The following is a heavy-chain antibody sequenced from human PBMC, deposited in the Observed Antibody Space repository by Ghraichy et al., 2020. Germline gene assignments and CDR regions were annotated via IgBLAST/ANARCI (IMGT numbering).Heavy chain of an antibody. CDR3: ARDLCTNGVCYSAH. V-gene: IGHV3-30-3*01. J-gene: IGHJ1*01. CDR2: ISYDGSNK. D-gene: IGHD2-8*01. Sequence: EISYDGSNKYYADSVKGRFTISRDNSKNTLYLQMNSLRAEDTAVYYCARDLCTNGVCYSAHWGQG.